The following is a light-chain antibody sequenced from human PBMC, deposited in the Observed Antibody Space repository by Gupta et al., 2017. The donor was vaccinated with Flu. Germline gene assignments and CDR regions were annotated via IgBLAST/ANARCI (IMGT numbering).Light chain of an antibody. V-gene: IGLV1-44*01. CDR1: SSNIGSTT. CDR3: AAWDDSLNGVV. Sequence: SVLTQPPSASGTPGQRVTISCSGSSSNIGSTTVNWYQQLPGTAPKLLIYSHNQRPSGVPDRFSGSKSGTSASLAISGLQSEDEADYYCAAWDDSLNGVVFGGGTKLTVL. J-gene: IGLJ2*01. CDR2: SHN.